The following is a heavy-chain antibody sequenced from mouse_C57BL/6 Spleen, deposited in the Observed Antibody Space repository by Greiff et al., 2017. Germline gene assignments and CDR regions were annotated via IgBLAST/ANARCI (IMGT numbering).Heavy chain of an antibody. V-gene: IGHV5-6*01. CDR2: ISSGGSYT. J-gene: IGHJ2*01. D-gene: IGHD2-4*01. CDR3: ARQGVYYDYSY. Sequence: EVHLVESGGDLVKPGGSLKLSCAASGFTFSSYGMSWVRQTPDKRLEWVATISSGGSYTYYPDSVKGRFTISRDNAKNTLYLQMSSLKSEDTAMYYCARQGVYYDYSYWGQGTTLTVSS. CDR1: GFTFSSYG.